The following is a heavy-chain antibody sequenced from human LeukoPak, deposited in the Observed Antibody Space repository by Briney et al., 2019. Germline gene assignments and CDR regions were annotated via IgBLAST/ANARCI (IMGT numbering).Heavy chain of an antibody. CDR1: GFTFSSYW. CDR3: ARDRGPNYYDSCGPFDN. Sequence: PGGSLRLSCTASGFTFSSYWMNWVRQAPGKGLEWVANIKQDGSEKYYVDSVKGRFTISRDNAKNSLYLQMNSLRADDMAVYYCARDRGPNYYDSCGPFDNWGQGTLVTVSS. V-gene: IGHV3-7*01. J-gene: IGHJ4*02. CDR2: IKQDGSEK. D-gene: IGHD3-22*01.